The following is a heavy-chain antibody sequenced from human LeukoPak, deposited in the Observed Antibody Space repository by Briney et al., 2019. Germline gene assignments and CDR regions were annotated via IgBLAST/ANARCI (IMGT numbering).Heavy chain of an antibody. D-gene: IGHD3-22*01. Sequence: SETLSLTCTVSRASISGYYWTWIRQPAGKGLEWIGRISVSGSSGYNPSLKSRVTMSVDTSKNQFSLTLSSVTAADTAVYYCARHDSSGYFVYWGQGTLVTVSS. J-gene: IGHJ4*02. CDR2: ISVSGSS. CDR3: ARHDSSGYFVY. V-gene: IGHV4-4*07. CDR1: RASISGYY.